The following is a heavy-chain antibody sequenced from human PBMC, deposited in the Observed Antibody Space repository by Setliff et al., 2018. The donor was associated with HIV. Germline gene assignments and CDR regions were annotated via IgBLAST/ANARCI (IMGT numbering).Heavy chain of an antibody. CDR2: ISAYNGNT. CDR3: ARRAVDYDILTGYPDPWEYFDY. J-gene: IGHJ4*02. CDR1: GYTFTSYG. D-gene: IGHD3-9*01. V-gene: IGHV1-18*01. Sequence: ASVKVSCKASGYTFTSYGITWVRQAPGQGLEWMGWISAYNGNTNYAQKLRGRVTMTTDTSTSTAYMELRSLRSDDTAVYYCARRAVDYDILTGYPDPWEYFDYWGQGTLVTVSS.